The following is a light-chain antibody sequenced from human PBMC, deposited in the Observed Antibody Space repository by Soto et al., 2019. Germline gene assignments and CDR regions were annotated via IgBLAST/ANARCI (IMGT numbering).Light chain of an antibody. J-gene: IGLJ2*01. CDR3: SSYSSSTTHVV. CDR1: STDVGDFNC. V-gene: IGLV2-14*03. Sequence: QSVLTQPASVSGSPGRSVTNSCTGTSTDVGDFNCVSWYQHLPGRAPKLIIYDVTNRPSGISYRFSASKSGRTASLTISGLQAEDEADYYCSSYSSSTTHVVFGGGTKLTVL. CDR2: DVT.